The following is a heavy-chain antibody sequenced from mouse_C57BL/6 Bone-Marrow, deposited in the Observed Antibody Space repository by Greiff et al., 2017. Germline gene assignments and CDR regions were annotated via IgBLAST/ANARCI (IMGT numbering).Heavy chain of an antibody. V-gene: IGHV5-15*01. CDR3: ARLSTVVGAMDY. J-gene: IGHJ4*01. CDR1: GFTFSDYG. Sequence: EVMLVESGGGLVQPGGSLKLSCAASGFTFSDYGMAWVRQAPRKGPEWVAFISNLAYSIYYADTVTGRFTISRENAKNTLYLEMSSLRSEDTAMYYCARLSTVVGAMDYWGQGTSVTVSS. CDR2: ISNLAYSI. D-gene: IGHD1-1*01.